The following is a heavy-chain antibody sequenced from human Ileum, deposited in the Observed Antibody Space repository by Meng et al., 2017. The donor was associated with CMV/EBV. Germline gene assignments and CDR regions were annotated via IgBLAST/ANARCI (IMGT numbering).Heavy chain of an antibody. Sequence: GGSLRLSCAGSGFSFKNYAMHWVRQAPGKGLEWVAYIQYDSNNNWYGDSVRGRFTISRDNYKNTLYLEMTSLGAEDTAIYYCAKETSLAGTLGSWGQGTLVTVSS. CDR1: GFSFKNYA. D-gene: IGHD6-13*01. CDR3: AKETSLAGTLGS. CDR2: IQYDSNNN. V-gene: IGHV3-30*02. J-gene: IGHJ5*02.